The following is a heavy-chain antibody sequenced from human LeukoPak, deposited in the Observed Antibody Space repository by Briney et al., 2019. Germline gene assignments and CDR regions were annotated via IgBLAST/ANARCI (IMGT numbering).Heavy chain of an antibody. J-gene: IGHJ6*02. CDR2: ISAYNGNT. CDR1: GYTFTSYG. D-gene: IGHD2-15*01. V-gene: IGHV1-18*01. Sequence: ASVKVSCKASGYTFTSYGISWVRQAPGQGLEWMGWISAYNGNTNYAQKLQGRVTMTTDTSTSTAYKELRSLRSDDTAVYYCARDATPYFCSGGSCYSPYYYGMDVWGQGTTVTVSS. CDR3: ARDATPYFCSGGSCYSPYYYGMDV.